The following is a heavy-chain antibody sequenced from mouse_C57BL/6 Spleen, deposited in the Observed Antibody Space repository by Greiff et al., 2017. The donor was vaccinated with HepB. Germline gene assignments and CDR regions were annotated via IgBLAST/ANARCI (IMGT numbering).Heavy chain of an antibody. CDR1: GYSITSGYY. V-gene: IGHV3-6*01. Sequence: EVKLQESGPGLVKPSQSLSLTCSVTGYSITSGYYWNWIRQFPGNKLEWMGYISYDGSNNYNPSLKNRISITRDTSKNQFFLKLNSVTTEDTATYYCARDDDYAMDYWGQGTSVTVSS. CDR3: ARDDDYAMDY. CDR2: ISYDGSN. J-gene: IGHJ4*01. D-gene: IGHD2-3*01.